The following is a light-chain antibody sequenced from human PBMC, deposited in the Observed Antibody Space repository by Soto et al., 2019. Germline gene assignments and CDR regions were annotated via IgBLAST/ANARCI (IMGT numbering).Light chain of an antibody. CDR3: AVWDDSLRGV. J-gene: IGLJ3*02. Sequence: QSVLTQPPSASGTPGQRVTISCSGSSSNIGSNYVYWYQQLPGTAPKLLIYRNNQRPSGVPDRFSGSKSGTSASLAISGLRSEDEADYYCAVWDDSLRGVFGGGTKLTVL. V-gene: IGLV1-47*01. CDR1: SSNIGSNY. CDR2: RNN.